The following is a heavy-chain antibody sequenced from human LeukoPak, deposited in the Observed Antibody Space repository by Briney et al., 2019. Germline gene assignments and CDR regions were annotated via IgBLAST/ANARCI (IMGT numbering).Heavy chain of an antibody. CDR3: AKDHRSRYFDY. CDR1: GCTFSSYG. J-gene: IGHJ4*02. Sequence: GGSLRLSCAAAGCTFSSYGMHWVRQAPGKGLEWVAVISYDGSNKYYADSVKGRFTISRDNSMNTLYLQMNSLRAEDTAVYYCAKDHRSRYFDYWGQGTLVTVSS. CDR2: ISYDGSNK. V-gene: IGHV3-30*18.